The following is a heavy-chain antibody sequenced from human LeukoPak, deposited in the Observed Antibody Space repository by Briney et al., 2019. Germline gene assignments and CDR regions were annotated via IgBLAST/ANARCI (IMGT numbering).Heavy chain of an antibody. CDR1: GYTFTSYG. J-gene: IGHJ5*02. CDR3: ARTGSSWQNNWFDP. Sequence: ASVKLSRKASGYTFTSYGISWVRQAPGQGLEWMGWISAYNGNTNYAQKLQGRVTMTTDTSTSTAYMELRSLRSDDTAVYYCARTGSSWQNNWFDPWGQGTLVTVSS. D-gene: IGHD6-13*01. V-gene: IGHV1-18*01. CDR2: ISAYNGNT.